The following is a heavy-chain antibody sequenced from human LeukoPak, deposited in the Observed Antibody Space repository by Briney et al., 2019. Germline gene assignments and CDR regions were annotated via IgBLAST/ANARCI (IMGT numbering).Heavy chain of an antibody. CDR3: AKRGVVIRVILVGFHKEAYYFDS. J-gene: IGHJ4*02. CDR2: IRGSGGTT. D-gene: IGHD3-22*01. CDR1: GITLSNYG. V-gene: IGHV3-23*01. Sequence: GGSLRLSCAVSGITLSNYGMSWVRQLPGKGLEWVAGIRGSGGTTNYADSVRGRFTISRDNSKNTLYLQMSRLRAEDTAVYFCAKRGVVIRVILVGFHKEAYYFDSWGQGALVTVSS.